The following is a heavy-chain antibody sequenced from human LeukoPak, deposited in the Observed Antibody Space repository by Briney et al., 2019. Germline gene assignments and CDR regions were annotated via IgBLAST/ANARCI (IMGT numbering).Heavy chain of an antibody. CDR3: ARGGTVTTEVDY. CDR1: GFTFSSYW. Sequence: GGSLRLSCAASGFTFSSYWMHWVRQAPGKGLVRVSRINSDGSSTSYADSVKGRFTISRDNAKNTLYLQMSSLRAEDTAVYYCARGGTVTTEVDYWGQGTLVTVSS. D-gene: IGHD4-11*01. CDR2: INSDGSST. V-gene: IGHV3-74*01. J-gene: IGHJ4*02.